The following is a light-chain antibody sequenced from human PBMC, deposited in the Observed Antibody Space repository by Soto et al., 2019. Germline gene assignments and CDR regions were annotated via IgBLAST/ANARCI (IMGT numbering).Light chain of an antibody. V-gene: IGKV3-20*01. J-gene: IGKJ1*01. CDR2: DTS. CDR3: QQYDSSPWT. CDR1: QSVSSSY. Sequence: EIVLTQSPGTLSLSPGERATLSCRASQSVSSSYLAWYQQTPGQAPRLLVYDTSYRATGVPDRFSGSGSGTDFTLTISRLEPEDSAGYYCQQYDSSPWTFGQGTKVEIK.